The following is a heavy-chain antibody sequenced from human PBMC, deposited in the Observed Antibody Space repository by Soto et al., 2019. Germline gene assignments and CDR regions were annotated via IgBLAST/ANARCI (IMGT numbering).Heavy chain of an antibody. V-gene: IGHV3-23*01. CDR3: AKQLWFGESPRGAGFDY. CDR1: GFTFSSYA. D-gene: IGHD3-10*01. J-gene: IGHJ4*02. CDR2: ISGSGGST. Sequence: GGSLRLSCAASGFTFSSYAMSWVRQAPGKGLEWVSAISGSGGSTYYADSVKGRFTISRDNSKNTLYLQMNSLRAEDTAVYYCAKQLWFGESPRGAGFDYWGQGTLVTVSS.